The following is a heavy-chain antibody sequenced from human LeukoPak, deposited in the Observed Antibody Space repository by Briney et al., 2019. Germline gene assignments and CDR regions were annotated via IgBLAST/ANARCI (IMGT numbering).Heavy chain of an antibody. CDR1: GGSISSYY. Sequence: SETLSLTCTVSGGSISSYYWSWIRQPPGKGLEWIGYIYYSGSTNYNPSLKSRVTISVDTSKNQFSLKLSSVTAADTAVYYCARYGYYDSSGSAFGTWGQGTMVTVSS. CDR2: IYYSGST. D-gene: IGHD3-22*01. CDR3: ARYGYYDSSGSAFGT. J-gene: IGHJ3*02. V-gene: IGHV4-59*08.